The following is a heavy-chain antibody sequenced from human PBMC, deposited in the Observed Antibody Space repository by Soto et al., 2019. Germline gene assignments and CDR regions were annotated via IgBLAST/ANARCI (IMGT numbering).Heavy chain of an antibody. CDR1: GYTFTGYF. CDR2: INPYSGGA. D-gene: IGHD3-10*01. CDR3: ARVIRGAYYNSPLDT. Sequence: ASVKVSCKASGYTFTGYFMHWVRQATEQGLEWMGWINPYSGGADYAQSFQGRVTMTRDTSISTVYMELSRLRFDDTAVYYCARVIRGAYYNSPLDTWGQGTVVTVSS. V-gene: IGHV1-2*02. J-gene: IGHJ5*02.